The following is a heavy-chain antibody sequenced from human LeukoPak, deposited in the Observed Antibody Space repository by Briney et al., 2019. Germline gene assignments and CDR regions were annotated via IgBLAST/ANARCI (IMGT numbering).Heavy chain of an antibody. CDR2: ISGSGGST. D-gene: IGHD3-22*01. V-gene: IGHV3-23*01. J-gene: IGHJ4*02. Sequence: GGSLRLSCAASGFTFSSYAMSWVRQAPGKGLEWVSAISGSGGSTYYADSVKGRFTISRDNSKNTLYLQMNSLRAEDTAVYYCAKDPGGGYYYDSSGYFDHWGQGTLVTVSS. CDR1: GFTFSSYA. CDR3: AKDPGGGYYYDSSGYFDH.